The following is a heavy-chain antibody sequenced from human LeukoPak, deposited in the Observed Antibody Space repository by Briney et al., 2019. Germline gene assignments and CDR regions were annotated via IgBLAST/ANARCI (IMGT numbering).Heavy chain of an antibody. D-gene: IGHD2-21*01. Sequence: GGSLRLSCAASGFTFSSYEMNWVRQAPGKGLEWVSYIGTRGTTMYYADSVKGRFTISRDNAKNSLYLQMNSLRDEDTAIYYCARGRGSSWGQGTLVTVSS. CDR1: GFTFSSYE. V-gene: IGHV3-48*03. CDR3: ARGRGSS. J-gene: IGHJ5*02. CDR2: IGTRGTTM.